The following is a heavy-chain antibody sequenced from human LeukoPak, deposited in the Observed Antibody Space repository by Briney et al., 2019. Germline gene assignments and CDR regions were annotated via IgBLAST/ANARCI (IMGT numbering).Heavy chain of an antibody. V-gene: IGHV4-39*01. J-gene: IGHJ6*02. CDR2: LYDSGST. Sequence: SQTLSLTCTVSGGSISSDGYYWGWVRPPPGKGLEWLGSLYDSGSTYYNPSLRSRVTISVDTSKNQFSLKLSSVTAADTAVYYCARSYDFWSGLYYYGMDVWGQGTTVTVSS. CDR3: ARSYDFWSGLYYYGMDV. CDR1: GGSISSDGYY. D-gene: IGHD3-3*01.